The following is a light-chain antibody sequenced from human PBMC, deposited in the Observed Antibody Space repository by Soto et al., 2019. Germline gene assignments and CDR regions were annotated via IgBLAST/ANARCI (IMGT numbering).Light chain of an antibody. J-gene: IGLJ3*02. V-gene: IGLV1-51*01. Sequence: QSVLTQPPSVSAAPGQTVTISCSGSSSNIGNNYVSWYQHLPGTAPKLLIYDNNKRPSGIPDRFSGSKSGTSATLGITGLQTGDEADYYCGTWDSRMSGVVFAGGTKVTVL. CDR2: DNN. CDR3: GTWDSRMSGVV. CDR1: SSNIGNNY.